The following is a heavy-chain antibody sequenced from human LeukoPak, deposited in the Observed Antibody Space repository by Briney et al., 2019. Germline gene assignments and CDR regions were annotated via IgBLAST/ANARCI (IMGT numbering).Heavy chain of an antibody. CDR1: GGSFSGYY. D-gene: IGHD3-16*02. V-gene: IGHV4-34*01. CDR3: ASVPSRWGSHRLPFDY. CDR2: INHSGST. J-gene: IGHJ4*02. Sequence: SETLSLTCAVYGGSFSGYYWSWIRQPPGKGLEWIGEINHSGSTNYNPSLKSRVTISVDTSKNQFSLKLNSVTAADTAVYYCASVPSRWGSHRLPFDYWGQGTLVTVSS.